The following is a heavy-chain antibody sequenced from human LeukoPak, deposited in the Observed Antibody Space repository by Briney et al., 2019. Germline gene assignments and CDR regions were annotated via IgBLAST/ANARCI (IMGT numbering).Heavy chain of an antibody. J-gene: IGHJ6*02. Sequence: GGSLRLSGAASGFTFSSYAMSWVRQAPGKGLEWVSAISGSGGSTYYADSVKGRFTISRDNSKNTLYLQMNSLRAEDTAVYYCAKVLRFLEWPNGMDVWGQGTTVTVSS. V-gene: IGHV3-23*01. D-gene: IGHD3-3*01. CDR1: GFTFSSYA. CDR2: ISGSGGST. CDR3: AKVLRFLEWPNGMDV.